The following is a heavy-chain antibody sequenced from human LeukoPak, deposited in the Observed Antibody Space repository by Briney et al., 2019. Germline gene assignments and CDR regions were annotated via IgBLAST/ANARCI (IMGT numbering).Heavy chain of an antibody. J-gene: IGHJ6*03. CDR2: INPNSGGT. V-gene: IGHV1-2*02. CDR1: GYTFTGYY. D-gene: IGHD4-11*01. CDR3: ARDPYSNYTSAYYYYMDV. Sequence: GASVKVSCKASGYTFTGYYMHWVRQAPGQGLEWMGWINPNSGGTNYAQKFQGRVTMTRDTSISTAYMELSRLRSDDTAVYYCARDPYSNYTSAYYYYMDVWGKGTTVTVSS.